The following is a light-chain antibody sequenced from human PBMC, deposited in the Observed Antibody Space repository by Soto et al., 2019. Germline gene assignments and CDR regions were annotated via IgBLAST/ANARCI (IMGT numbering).Light chain of an antibody. CDR2: AAS. Sequence: EIVMTQSPATLSVSPGERATLSCRASQSVSRNLAWYRQIPGQAPRLLIYAASTRATGIPARFSGSGSGTEFTLTFTSLQSEDFAVYYCQQYNNWPYTFGQGTKLEIK. V-gene: IGKV3-15*01. CDR3: QQYNNWPYT. CDR1: QSVSRN. J-gene: IGKJ2*01.